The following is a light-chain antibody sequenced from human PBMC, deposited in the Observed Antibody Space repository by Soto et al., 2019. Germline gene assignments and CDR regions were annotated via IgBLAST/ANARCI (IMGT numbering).Light chain of an antibody. J-gene: IGLJ1*01. V-gene: IGLV2-14*01. Sequence: QSALTQPASVSGSPGQSITISCTRTSSDVGAYNYVSWFQQYPGKAPKLMIYDVSNRPSGVSNRFSGSKSGNTASLTISGLQAEDEADYYCCSYTSSSTYVFGTGTKVTVL. CDR1: SSDVGAYNY. CDR2: DVS. CDR3: CSYTSSSTYV.